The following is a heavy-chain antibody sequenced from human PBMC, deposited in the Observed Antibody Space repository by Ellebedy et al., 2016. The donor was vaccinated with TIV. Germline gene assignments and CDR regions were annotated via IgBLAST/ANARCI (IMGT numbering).Heavy chain of an antibody. CDR2: IIPIFGTA. CDR3: AGAIQLWPGGYYYYGMDV. V-gene: IGHV1-69*06. J-gene: IGHJ6*02. Sequence: SVKVSCXASGGTFSSYAISWVRQAPGQGLEWMGGIIPIFGTANYAQKFQGRVTITADKSTSTAYMELSSLRSEDTAVYYCAGAIQLWPGGYYYYGMDVWGQGTTVTVSS. CDR1: GGTFSSYA. D-gene: IGHD5-18*01.